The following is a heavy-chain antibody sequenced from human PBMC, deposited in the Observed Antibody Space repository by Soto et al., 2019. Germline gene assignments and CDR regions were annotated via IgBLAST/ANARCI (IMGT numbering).Heavy chain of an antibody. V-gene: IGHV3-30*18. D-gene: IGHD4-17*01. J-gene: IGHJ4*02. Sequence: PGGSLRLSCAASGLTFSSYGMHWVRQAPGKGLEWVAVISYDGSNKYYADSVKGRFTISRDNSKNTLYLQMNSLRAEDTAVYYCAKEGCHYGPTCGSDYWGQGTLVTVSS. CDR3: AKEGCHYGPTCGSDY. CDR1: GLTFSSYG. CDR2: ISYDGSNK.